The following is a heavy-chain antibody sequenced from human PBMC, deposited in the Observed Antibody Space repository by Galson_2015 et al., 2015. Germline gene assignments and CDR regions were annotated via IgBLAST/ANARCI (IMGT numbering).Heavy chain of an antibody. CDR2: IDRSGST. V-gene: IGHV4-34*01. CDR1: GGSFSGYY. J-gene: IGHJ6*03. Sequence: ETLSLTCAVYGGSFSGYYWSWIRQPPGTGLEWIGEIDRSGSTNYTPSLKSRVTISVDTPKNQFSLKLSSVTAADTAVYFCARGSEPAALGTPFHYYYYMDVWGKGTTVTVSS. D-gene: IGHD2-2*01. CDR3: ARGSEPAALGTPFHYYYYMDV.